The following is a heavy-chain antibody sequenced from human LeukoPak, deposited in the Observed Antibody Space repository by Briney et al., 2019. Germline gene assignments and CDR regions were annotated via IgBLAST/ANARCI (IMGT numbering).Heavy chain of an antibody. D-gene: IGHD1-26*01. CDR3: ARAGARGGIRFDY. CDR1: GYTFTSYD. CDR2: MNPNSGNT. V-gene: IGHV1-8*01. Sequence: GASVKVSCKASGYTFTSYDINWVRQATGQGLEWMGWMNPNSGNTGYAQKFQGRVTMTRDTSTSTVYMELSSLRSEDTAVYYCARAGARGGIRFDYWGQGTLVTVSS. J-gene: IGHJ4*02.